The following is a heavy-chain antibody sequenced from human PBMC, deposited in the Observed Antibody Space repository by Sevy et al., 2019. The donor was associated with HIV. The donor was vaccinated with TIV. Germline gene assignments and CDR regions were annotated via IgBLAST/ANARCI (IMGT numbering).Heavy chain of an antibody. CDR1: GGSISSSSYY. Sequence: SETLSLTCTVSGGSISSSSYYWGWIRQPPGKGLEWIGSIFYSGSTYYNPSLKSRVTISVDTSKNQFSLKLNSVTAADTAVYCCARHAHITMIVTWGQGTLVTVSS. J-gene: IGHJ5*02. CDR3: ARHAHITMIVT. D-gene: IGHD3-22*01. CDR2: IFYSGST. V-gene: IGHV4-39*01.